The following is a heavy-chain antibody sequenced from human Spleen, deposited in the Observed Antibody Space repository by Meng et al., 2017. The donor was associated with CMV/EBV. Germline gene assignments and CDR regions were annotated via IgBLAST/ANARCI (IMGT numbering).Heavy chain of an antibody. V-gene: IGHV3-43*01. J-gene: IGHJ4*02. Sequence: LSLTCAASGFTFDDYTMHWVRQTPGKGLEWVSLISWDGDSIYYADSVRGRFTISRDNSKNSLYLQMNSLTSEDTAFYYCARDLGDDNDYWGQGTLVTVSS. CDR2: ISWDGDSI. CDR1: GFTFDDYT. CDR3: ARDLGDDNDY. D-gene: IGHD1-1*01.